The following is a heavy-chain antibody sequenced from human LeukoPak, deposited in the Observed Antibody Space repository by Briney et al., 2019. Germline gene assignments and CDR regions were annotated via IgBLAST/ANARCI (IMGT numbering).Heavy chain of an antibody. V-gene: IGHV4-61*05. CDR2: IYYSGNT. J-gene: IGHJ5*02. D-gene: IGHD3-10*01. CDR3: ARGGYYGSGNDFRFDP. CDR1: GGSISSSSYY. Sequence: SETLSLTCTVSGGSISSSSYYWGWIRQPPGKGLEWIGHIYYSGNTNYNPSLKSRVTISVDTSKNQFSLKLTSVTAADTAVYFCARGGYYGSGNDFRFDPWGQGTLVTVSS.